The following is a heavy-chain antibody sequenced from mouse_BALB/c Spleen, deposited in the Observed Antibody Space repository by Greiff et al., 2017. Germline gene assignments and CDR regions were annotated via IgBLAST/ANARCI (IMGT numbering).Heavy chain of an antibody. J-gene: IGHJ3*01. V-gene: IGHV5-12-2*01. D-gene: IGHD2-4*01. CDR2: ISNGGGST. CDR3: ATMITTWFAY. CDR1: GFTFSSYT. Sequence: EVQVVESGGGLVQPGGSLKLSCAASGFTFSSYTMSWVRQTPEKRLEWVAYISNGGGSTYYPDTVKGRFTISRDNAKNTLYLQMSSLKSEDTAMYYCATMITTWFAYWGQGTLVTVSA.